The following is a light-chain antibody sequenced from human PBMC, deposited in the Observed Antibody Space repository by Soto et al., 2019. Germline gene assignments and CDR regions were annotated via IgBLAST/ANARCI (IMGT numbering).Light chain of an antibody. CDR1: SSDVGGYNY. CDR2: EVT. J-gene: IGLJ3*02. V-gene: IGLV2-8*01. CDR3: SSHAGIINVV. Sequence: QSALTQPPSASGSPGQSVTISCTGTSSDVGGYNYVSWYQQHPGKAPKLIIYEVTKRPSGVPDRFSGSKSGNTASLTVSGLLAEDEADYYCSSHAGIINVVFGGGTKGPS.